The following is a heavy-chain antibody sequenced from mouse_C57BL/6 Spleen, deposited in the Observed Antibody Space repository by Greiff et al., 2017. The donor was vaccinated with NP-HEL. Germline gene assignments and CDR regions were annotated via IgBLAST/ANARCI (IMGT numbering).Heavy chain of an antibody. V-gene: IGHV2-2*01. D-gene: IGHD2-4*01. CDR2: IWSGGST. J-gene: IGHJ4*01. CDR3: ARKTITTYYYAMDY. CDR1: GFSLTSYG. Sequence: VKLMESGPGLVQPSQSLSITCTVSGFSLTSYGVHWVRQSPGKGLEWLGVIWSGGSTDYNAAFISRLSISKDNSKSQVFFKMNSLQADDTAIYYCARKTITTYYYAMDYWGQGTSVTVSS.